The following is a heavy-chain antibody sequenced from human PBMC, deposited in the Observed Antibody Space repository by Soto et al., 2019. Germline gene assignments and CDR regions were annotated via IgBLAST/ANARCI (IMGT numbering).Heavy chain of an antibody. CDR2: MNPNTGNS. CDR3: ARRAETNGWNGFGADKYYFDF. J-gene: IGHJ4*02. D-gene: IGHD1-1*01. Sequence: VSCKASGYTFTSYDIYWVRQATGQGLEWMGWMNPNTGNSGCAQKFQGRVTVTSDTSINTVHMELSSLRSEDTAVYYCARRAETNGWNGFGADKYYFDFWGQGTLVTVSS. V-gene: IGHV1-8*01. CDR1: GYTFTSYD.